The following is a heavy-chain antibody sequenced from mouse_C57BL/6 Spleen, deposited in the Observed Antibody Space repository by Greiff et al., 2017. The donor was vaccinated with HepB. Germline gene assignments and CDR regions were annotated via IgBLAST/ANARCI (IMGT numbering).Heavy chain of an antibody. CDR2: IYPSDSET. Sequence: QVQLQQPGAELVRPGSSVKLSCKASGYTFTSYWMDWVKQRPGQGLEWIGNIYPSDSETHYNQKFKDKATLTVDKSSSTAYMQLSSLTSEDSAVYYWSRPYDYDGYFDVWGTGTTVTVSS. V-gene: IGHV1-61*01. D-gene: IGHD2-4*01. CDR1: GYTFTSYW. CDR3: SRPYDYDGYFDV. J-gene: IGHJ1*03.